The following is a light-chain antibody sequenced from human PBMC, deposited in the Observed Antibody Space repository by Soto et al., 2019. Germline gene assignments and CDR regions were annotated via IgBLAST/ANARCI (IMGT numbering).Light chain of an antibody. CDR3: QQYGSSSWT. J-gene: IGKJ1*01. CDR1: QSISSY. CDR2: DAS. V-gene: IGKV3-11*01. Sequence: EIVLTQSPATLSLSPGERATLSCRASQSISSYLAWYQQRPGQAPRLLISDASNRASGIPARFSGSGSGTDFTLTISRLEPEDFVVYYCQQYGSSSWTFGQGTKVEIK.